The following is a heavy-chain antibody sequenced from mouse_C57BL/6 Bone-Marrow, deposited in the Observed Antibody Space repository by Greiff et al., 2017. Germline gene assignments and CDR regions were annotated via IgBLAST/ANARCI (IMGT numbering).Heavy chain of an antibody. J-gene: IGHJ2*01. V-gene: IGHV1-47*01. CDR2: FHPYNDDT. Sequence: VQLKQSGAELVKPGASVKMSCKASGYTFTTYPIEWMKQNHGKSLEWIGNFHPYNDDTKYNEKFKGKATLTVEKSSNTVYLELNRLTSDDSAVYYCARSSTFFYYFDYWGQGTTLTVSS. CDR1: GYTFTTYP. D-gene: IGHD5-1*01. CDR3: ARSSTFFYYFDY.